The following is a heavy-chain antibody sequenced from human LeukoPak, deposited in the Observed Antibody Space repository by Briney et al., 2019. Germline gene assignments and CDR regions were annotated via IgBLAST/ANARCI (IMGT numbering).Heavy chain of an antibody. CDR2: IYWDDDK. Sequence: VSGPTLVKPTQTLTLTCTFSGFSLSTSGVGVGWIRQPPGKALEWLALIYWDDDKRYSPSLKSRLTITKDTSKNQVVLTMTNMDPVDTATYYCAHSQSTKYCSGGSRFKHGFDYWGQGTLVTVSS. CDR3: AHSQSTKYCSGGSRFKHGFDY. CDR1: GFSLSTSGVG. D-gene: IGHD2-15*01. J-gene: IGHJ4*02. V-gene: IGHV2-5*02.